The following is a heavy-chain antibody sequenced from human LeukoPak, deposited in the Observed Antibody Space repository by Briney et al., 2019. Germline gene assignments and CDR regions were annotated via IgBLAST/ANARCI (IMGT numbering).Heavy chain of an antibody. CDR3: AKTVTTQAYYWYFDL. V-gene: IGHV3-23*01. D-gene: IGHD4-17*01. CDR1: GFTFSIYA. Sequence: PGGSLRLSCAASGFTFSIYAMSWFRQAPGKGRDRVSAIGGSGQNTNYADSVKGRFTISRDNSRNTLYLDMNILRAEDTAVYYCAKTVTTQAYYWYFDLWGRGTLVTVSS. CDR2: IGGSGQNT. J-gene: IGHJ2*01.